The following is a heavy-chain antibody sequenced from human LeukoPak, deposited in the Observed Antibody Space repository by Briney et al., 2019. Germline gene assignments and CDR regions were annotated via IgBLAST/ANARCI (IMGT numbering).Heavy chain of an antibody. D-gene: IGHD6-19*01. Sequence: SETLSLTCTVSGGSISSYYWSWIRQPPGKGLEWIGYIDYSGSTNYNPPLKSRVTISVDTSKNQFSLKVSSVTAADTAVYYCARGGSGWYKGWFDPWGLGTLVTVSS. V-gene: IGHV4-59*01. CDR2: IDYSGST. CDR1: GGSISSYY. J-gene: IGHJ5*02. CDR3: ARGGSGWYKGWFDP.